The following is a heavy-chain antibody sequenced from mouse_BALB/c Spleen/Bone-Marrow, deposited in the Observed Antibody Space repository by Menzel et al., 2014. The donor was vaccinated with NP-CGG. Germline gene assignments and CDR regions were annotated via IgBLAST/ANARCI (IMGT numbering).Heavy chain of an antibody. V-gene: IGHV1-80*01. CDR1: GYSFSNYW. J-gene: IGHJ4*01. D-gene: IGHD1-1*01. CDR3: ASRGDYSYAMDY. CDR2: IYPGDGDT. Sequence: VMLVESGAELVRPGSSVKISCKSSGYSFSNYWMNWMKQRPGQGLEWIGQIYPGDGDTNYNGKFKGKATLTADKSSSTAYMQLSSLTSEDPAVYFCASRGDYSYAMDYWGQGTSVTVSS.